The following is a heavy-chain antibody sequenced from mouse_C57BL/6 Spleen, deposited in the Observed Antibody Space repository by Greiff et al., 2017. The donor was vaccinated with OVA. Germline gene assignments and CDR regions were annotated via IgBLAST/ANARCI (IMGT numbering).Heavy chain of an antibody. V-gene: IGHV1-54*01. Sequence: VQLQESGAELVRPGTSVKVSCKASGYAFTNYLIEWVKQRPGQGLEWIGVINPGSGGTNYNEKFKGKATLTADKSSSTAYMQLSSLTSEYSAVYFGARDYYYGSSYAWFAYWGQGTLVTVSA. CDR3: ARDYYYGSSYAWFAY. J-gene: IGHJ3*01. CDR2: INPGSGGT. D-gene: IGHD1-1*01. CDR1: GYAFTNYL.